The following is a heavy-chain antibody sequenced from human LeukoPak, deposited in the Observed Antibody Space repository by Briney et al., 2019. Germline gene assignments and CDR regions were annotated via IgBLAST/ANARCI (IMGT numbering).Heavy chain of an antibody. V-gene: IGHV3-23*01. CDR3: AKDRLKLGHWYFNL. Sequence: PGGSLRLSCAASGFTFSSYAMSWVRQAPGKGLEWVSAISGSGGSTYYADSVKGRFTISRDNSRNTLYLLMNSLRAEDTAVYYCAKDRLKLGHWYFNLWGRGTLVTVSS. J-gene: IGHJ2*01. CDR2: ISGSGGST. CDR1: GFTFSSYA. D-gene: IGHD7-27*01.